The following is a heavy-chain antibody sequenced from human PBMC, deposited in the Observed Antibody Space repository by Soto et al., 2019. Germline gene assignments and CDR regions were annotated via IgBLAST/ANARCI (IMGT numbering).Heavy chain of an antibody. D-gene: IGHD3-16*01. V-gene: IGHV1-46*03. Sequence: ASVKVSCKASGYTFSSYYIHCVRQAPGQGLEWMGIINPSDGSTDYAEKLQGRVTMTRDTSTSTVYMELHSLRSEDTAVYYCARAKRFRGSFDPWGQGTLVTVSS. CDR3: ARAKRFRGSFDP. CDR2: INPSDGST. J-gene: IGHJ5*02. CDR1: GYTFSSYY.